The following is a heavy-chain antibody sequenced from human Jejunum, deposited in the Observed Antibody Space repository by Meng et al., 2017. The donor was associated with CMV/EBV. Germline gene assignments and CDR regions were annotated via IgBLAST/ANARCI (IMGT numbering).Heavy chain of an antibody. Sequence: FSTSSRHWVRQAPGKGLEWVSSISSGSNFIYYADSMKGRFTISRDNAKNSLYLQMNSLRAEDTAVYYCARGRVRGIASAGAMVSWGQGTLVTVSS. CDR3: ARGRVRGIASAGAMVS. D-gene: IGHD6-13*01. J-gene: IGHJ5*02. V-gene: IGHV3-21*01. CDR2: ISSGSNFI. CDR1: FSTSS.